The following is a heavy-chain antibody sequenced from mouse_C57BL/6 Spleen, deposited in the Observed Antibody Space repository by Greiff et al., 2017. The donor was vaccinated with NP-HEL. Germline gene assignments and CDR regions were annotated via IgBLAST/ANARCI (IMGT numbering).Heavy chain of an antibody. V-gene: IGHV1-53*01. CDR3: ARWVYDYDVRDYAMDY. CDR2: INPSNGGT. J-gene: IGHJ4*01. Sequence: QVQLQQPGTELVKPGASVKLSCKASGYTFTSYWMHWVKQRPGQGLEWIGNINPSNGGTNYNEKFKSKATLTVDKSSSTAYMQLSSLRSEDSAVYDCARWVYDYDVRDYAMDYWGQGTSVTVSA. CDR1: GYTFTSYW. D-gene: IGHD2-4*01.